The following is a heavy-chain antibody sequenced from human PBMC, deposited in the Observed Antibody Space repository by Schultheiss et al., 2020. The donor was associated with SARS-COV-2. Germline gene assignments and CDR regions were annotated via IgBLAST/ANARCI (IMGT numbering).Heavy chain of an antibody. V-gene: IGHV4-34*01. CDR3: ARERGSGWGFDY. Sequence: SETLSLTCAVYGGSFSGYYWSWIRQPPGKGLEWIGNIYYSGSTNYNPSLKSRVTISVDTSKNQFSLKLSSVTAADTAVYYCARERGSGWGFDYWGQGTLVTVSS. CDR1: GGSFSGYY. CDR2: IYYSGST. D-gene: IGHD6-19*01. J-gene: IGHJ4*02.